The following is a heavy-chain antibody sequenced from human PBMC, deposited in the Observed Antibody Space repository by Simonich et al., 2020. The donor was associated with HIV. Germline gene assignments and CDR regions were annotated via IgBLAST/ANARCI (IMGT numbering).Heavy chain of an antibody. D-gene: IGHD3-22*01. Sequence: QVQLVQSGSELKKPGASVKISCKTSGYTFTSYPMNWVRQAPGQGLEWMGWINTNSGNPTYALGFTGRFVFSLDTSVSTAYLQISSQKAEDTAVYYCVRGGSLIIVGNWFDPWGQGTLVTVSS. V-gene: IGHV7-4-1*02. CDR1: GYTFTSYP. CDR2: INTNSGNP. J-gene: IGHJ5*02. CDR3: VRGGSLIIVGNWFDP.